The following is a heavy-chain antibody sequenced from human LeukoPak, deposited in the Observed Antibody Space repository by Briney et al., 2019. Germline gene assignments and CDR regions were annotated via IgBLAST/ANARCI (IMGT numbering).Heavy chain of an antibody. Sequence: GGSLRLSCATSGFIFSSYWMAWVRQPPGKGLEWLANIKEDGSDKNYVESLKGRFTIYRDNVKNSVYLQMDSLRAEDTAVYYCAKDRLIVPAASSFDYWGQGTLVTVSS. CDR2: IKEDGSDK. J-gene: IGHJ4*02. D-gene: IGHD2-2*01. CDR3: AKDRLIVPAASSFDY. CDR1: GFIFSSYW. V-gene: IGHV3-7*01.